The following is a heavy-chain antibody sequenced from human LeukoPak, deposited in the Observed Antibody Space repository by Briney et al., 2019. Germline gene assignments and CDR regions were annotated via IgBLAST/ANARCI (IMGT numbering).Heavy chain of an antibody. Sequence: SETLSLTCAVYGGSFSGYYWSWIRQPPGKGLEWIGEINHSGSTNYNPSLKSRVTISVDTSKNQFSLKLSSVTAADTAVYYCARGRANYDFWSGYCPYFDYWGQGTLVTVSS. J-gene: IGHJ4*02. CDR2: INHSGST. CDR1: GGSFSGYY. D-gene: IGHD3-3*01. V-gene: IGHV4-34*01. CDR3: ARGRANYDFWSGYCPYFDY.